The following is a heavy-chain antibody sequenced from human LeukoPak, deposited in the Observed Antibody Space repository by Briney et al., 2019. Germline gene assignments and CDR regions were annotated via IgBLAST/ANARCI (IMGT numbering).Heavy chain of an antibody. CDR3: AKENHYSSGWYINYYYYYGMDV. V-gene: IGHV3-30*18. Sequence: PGRSLRLSCAASGFTFSSYGMHWVRQAPGKGLEWVAVISYDGSNKYYADSMKGRFTISRDNSKNTLYLQMNSLRAEDTAVYYCAKENHYSSGWYINYYYYYGMDVWGQGTTVTVSS. D-gene: IGHD6-19*01. J-gene: IGHJ6*02. CDR1: GFTFSSYG. CDR2: ISYDGSNK.